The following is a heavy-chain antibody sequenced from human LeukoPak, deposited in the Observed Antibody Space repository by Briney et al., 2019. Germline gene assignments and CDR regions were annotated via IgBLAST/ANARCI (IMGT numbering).Heavy chain of an antibody. Sequence: PGGSLRLSCAASGFTFSSYAMHWVRQAPGKGLEWVAVISYDGSSNYYADSVKGRFTISRDNSKNTLYLQMNSLRAEDTAMYYCAKDGAYGDYSFDFWGQGTLVTVSS. J-gene: IGHJ4*02. V-gene: IGHV3-30*18. CDR2: ISYDGSSN. D-gene: IGHD4-17*01. CDR3: AKDGAYGDYSFDF. CDR1: GFTFSSYA.